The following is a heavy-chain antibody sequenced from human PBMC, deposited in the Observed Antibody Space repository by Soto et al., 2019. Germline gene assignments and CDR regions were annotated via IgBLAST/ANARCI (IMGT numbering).Heavy chain of an antibody. CDR1: GFTFDDYA. V-gene: IGHV3-9*01. J-gene: IGHJ4*02. CDR2: ISWNSGSI. CDR3: AKDIYLRCVGYCSSPSCSPFDY. D-gene: IGHD2-2*01. Sequence: GGSLRLSCAASGFTFDDYAMHWVRQAPGKGLAWVSGISWNSGSIGYADSVKGRFTISRDNAKNSLYLQMNSLRAEDTALYYCAKDIYLRCVGYCSSPSCSPFDYWGQGTLVTVSS.